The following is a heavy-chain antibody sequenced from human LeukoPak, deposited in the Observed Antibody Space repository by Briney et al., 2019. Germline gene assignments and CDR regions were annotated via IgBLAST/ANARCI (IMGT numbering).Heavy chain of an antibody. CDR2: ISYDGRNE. V-gene: IGHV3-30*04. CDR3: AREHISGWYDY. D-gene: IGHD6-19*01. J-gene: IGHJ4*02. Sequence: GGSVRLSCAASGFTFITYNVHWVRQAPGKGLEWVAVISYDGRNEYYADSVKGRFTISRDNSKNPLYLQLKSLRADDTAVYYCAREHISGWYDYWGQGTLVTVSS. CDR1: GFTFITYN.